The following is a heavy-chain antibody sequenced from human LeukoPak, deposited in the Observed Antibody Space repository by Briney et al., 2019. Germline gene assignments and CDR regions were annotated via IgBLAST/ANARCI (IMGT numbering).Heavy chain of an antibody. J-gene: IGHJ4*02. CDR3: AKDPLWFGESFCFDY. CDR1: GFTFSSYG. CDR2: IRYDGSNK. Sequence: GGSLRLSCAASGFTFSSYGMHWVRQAPGKGLEWVAFIRYDGSNKYYADSVKGRFTISRDNSKNTLYLQINSLRAEDTAVYYCAKDPLWFGESFCFDYWGQGTLVTVSS. D-gene: IGHD3-10*01. V-gene: IGHV3-30*02.